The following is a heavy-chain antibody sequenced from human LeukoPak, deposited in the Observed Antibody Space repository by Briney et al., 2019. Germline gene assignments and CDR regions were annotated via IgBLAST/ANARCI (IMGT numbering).Heavy chain of an antibody. CDR3: ARDPVQDFDF. Sequence: GESLKISCAASGFTFTNWMTWVRQAPGRGLEWVANINKDGSEKQYVASVKGRFTISRDNPKNSVYLQMSSLRVEDSAVYYCARDPVQDFDFWGQGIMVTVSS. CDR1: GFTFTNW. V-gene: IGHV3-7*01. J-gene: IGHJ4*02. CDR2: INKDGSEK.